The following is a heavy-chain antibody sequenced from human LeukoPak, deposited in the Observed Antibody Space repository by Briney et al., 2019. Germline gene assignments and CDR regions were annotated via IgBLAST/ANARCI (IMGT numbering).Heavy chain of an antibody. V-gene: IGHV4-59*01. D-gene: IGHD3-22*01. CDR3: ARDKGEYYDSSGYLDY. Sequence: SETLSLTCTVAGGSISSYYWSWIRQPPGKGLEWIGYIYYSGNTNYNPSLKSRVTISVDTSKNQFSLKLSSVTAADTAMYYCARDKGEYYDSSGYLDYWGQGTLVTVSS. CDR2: IYYSGNT. J-gene: IGHJ4*02. CDR1: GGSISSYY.